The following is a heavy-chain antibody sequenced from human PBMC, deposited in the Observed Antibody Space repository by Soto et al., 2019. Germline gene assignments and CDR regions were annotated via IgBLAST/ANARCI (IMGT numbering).Heavy chain of an antibody. CDR1: GFTFSSYW. V-gene: IGHV3-74*01. CDR2: IKGDASST. Sequence: EVQLVESGGGLVQPGGSLRISCAASGFTFSSYWMHWVRQAPGKGLVWVSRIKGDASSTNYADLVKGRFIISRDSAENTLYLQMNSLSAEDTAVYYCARGLPGYYGADVWGQWTTVTVSS. D-gene: IGHD5-18*01. J-gene: IGHJ6*02. CDR3: ARGLPGYYGADV.